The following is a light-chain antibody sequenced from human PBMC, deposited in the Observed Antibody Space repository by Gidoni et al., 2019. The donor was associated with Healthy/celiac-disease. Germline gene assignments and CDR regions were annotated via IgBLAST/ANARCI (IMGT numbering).Light chain of an antibody. V-gene: IGKV4-1*01. J-gene: IGKJ1*01. CDR2: WAS. CDR3: QQYYSTPLT. Sequence: DIVMTQSPDSLAVSLGERATINCKSSQSVLYSSNNKNYLAWYQQKPGQPPKLLIYWASTRDSGVPDRFSGSGSGTDFTLTISSLQSEDVAVYYCQQYYSTPLTFGQGTKVEIK. CDR1: QSVLYSSNNKNY.